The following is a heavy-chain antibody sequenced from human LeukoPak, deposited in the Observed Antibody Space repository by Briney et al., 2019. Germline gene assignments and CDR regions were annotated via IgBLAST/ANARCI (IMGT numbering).Heavy chain of an antibody. CDR2: IYFSGST. CDR3: ASEPPQRVYCSSTSCYTSGNY. CDR1: GGSIRSYY. J-gene: IGHJ4*02. D-gene: IGHD2-2*02. V-gene: IGHV4-59*01. Sequence: SETLSLTCTVSGGSIRSYYWSWIRQPPGKRLEWIGYIYFSGSTNYNPSLESRVTMSVDTSKNEFSLKLSSVTAEDTAVYYCASEPPQRVYCSSTSCYTSGNYWGQGTLVTVSS.